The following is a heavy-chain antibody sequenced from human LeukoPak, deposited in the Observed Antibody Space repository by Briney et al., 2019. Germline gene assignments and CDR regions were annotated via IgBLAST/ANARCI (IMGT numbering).Heavy chain of an antibody. V-gene: IGHV3-74*01. CDR2: INSDGSST. CDR1: GFTLSSYW. J-gene: IGHJ4*02. Sequence: GGSLRLSCAVSGFTLSSYWMHWVRQAPGKGLVWVSGINSDGSSTSYADSVKGRFTISRDNAKNTLYLQMNSLRAEDTAVYYCVREWAVAGTGFDYWGQGTLVTVSS. D-gene: IGHD6-19*01. CDR3: VREWAVAGTGFDY.